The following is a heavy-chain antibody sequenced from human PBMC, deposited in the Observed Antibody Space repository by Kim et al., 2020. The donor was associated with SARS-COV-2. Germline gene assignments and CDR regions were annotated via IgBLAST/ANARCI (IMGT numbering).Heavy chain of an antibody. V-gene: IGHV3-23*01. CDR1: GFTFSNYA. Sequence: GGSLRLSCAASGFTFSNYAMNWVRQAPGKGLEWVSAITSDPGSTYYADSVKGRFTISRDNSKNTLSLQMSSLRAEDTAVYYCATAVVETYTYGMDVWGQGTTVTVSS. CDR2: ITSDPGST. J-gene: IGHJ6*02. CDR3: ATAVVETYTYGMDV. D-gene: IGHD2-15*01.